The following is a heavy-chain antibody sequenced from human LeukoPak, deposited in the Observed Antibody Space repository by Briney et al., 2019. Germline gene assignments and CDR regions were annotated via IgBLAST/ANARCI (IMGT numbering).Heavy chain of an antibody. Sequence: PGGSLRLSCTASGFTSGDYAMSWVRQAPGKGLEWVGFIRSKAYGGTTEYAASVKGRFTISRDDSKSIAYLQMNSLKTEDTAVYYCTRDCGSCYYDYWGQGTLVTVSS. J-gene: IGHJ4*02. V-gene: IGHV3-49*04. CDR2: IRSKAYGGTT. CDR1: GFTSGDYA. CDR3: TRDCGSCYYDY. D-gene: IGHD2-15*01.